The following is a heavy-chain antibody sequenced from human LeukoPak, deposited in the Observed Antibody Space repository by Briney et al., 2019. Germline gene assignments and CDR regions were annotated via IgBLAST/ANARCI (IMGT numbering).Heavy chain of an antibody. CDR1: GFTFSSYG. CDR3: AREQWLKYYFDY. V-gene: IGHV3-33*01. Sequence: GGSLGLSCAASGFTFSSYGMHWVRQAPGKGLEWVAVIWYDGSNKYYADSVKGRFTISRDNSKNTLYLQMNSLRAEDTAVYYCAREQWLKYYFDYWGQGTLVTVSS. D-gene: IGHD5-12*01. CDR2: IWYDGSNK. J-gene: IGHJ4*02.